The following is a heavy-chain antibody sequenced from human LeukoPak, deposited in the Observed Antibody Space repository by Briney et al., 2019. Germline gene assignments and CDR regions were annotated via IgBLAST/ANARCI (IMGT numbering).Heavy chain of an antibody. CDR2: INPNSGGT. CDR3: KNEDC. J-gene: IGHJ4*02. Sequence: ASVKVSCTASGYTFTAYYLHWVRQAPGQGLEWVGWINPNSGGTNYAQKFQGRVTMTRDTSITTVYMELSRLRSDDTAVYYCKNEDCWGQGTLVTVSS. V-gene: IGHV1-2*02. D-gene: IGHD1-1*01. CDR1: GYTFTAYY.